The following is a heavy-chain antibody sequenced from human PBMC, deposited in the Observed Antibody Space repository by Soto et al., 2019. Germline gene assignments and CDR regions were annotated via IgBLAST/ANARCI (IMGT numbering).Heavy chain of an antibody. Sequence: ASVKVSCKASGFTFSSSGIHWVRQARGQRLEWIGWIVVGNGNTKYSQKFQGRVTITRDTSASTAYMELSSLRSEDTAVYYCARDLGGWPDYWGQGTLVTVSS. D-gene: IGHD2-15*01. V-gene: IGHV1-3*01. CDR3: ARDLGGWPDY. CDR2: IVVGNGNT. CDR1: GFTFSSSG. J-gene: IGHJ4*02.